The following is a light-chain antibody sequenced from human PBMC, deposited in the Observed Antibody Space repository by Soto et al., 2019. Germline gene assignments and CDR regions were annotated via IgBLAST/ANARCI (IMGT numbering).Light chain of an antibody. J-gene: IGLJ1*01. V-gene: IGLV2-14*01. CDR1: SSDVGGYNY. CDR2: DVS. CDR3: SSYSSGSTLEV. Sequence: QSALTQPPSVAGSPGQSVTISCTGTSSDVGGYNYVSWYQQHPGKAPKLMIYDVSNRPSGVSNRFSGSKSGNTASLTISGLQAEDEADYYCSSYSSGSTLEVFGTGTKLTVL.